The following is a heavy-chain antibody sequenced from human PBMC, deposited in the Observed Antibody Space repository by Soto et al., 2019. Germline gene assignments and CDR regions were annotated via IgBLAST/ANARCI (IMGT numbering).Heavy chain of an antibody. V-gene: IGHV1-18*01. CDR3: ARDFEYCSGGSCYPEVAFDI. Sequence: ASVKVSCKASGGTFSSYGISWVRQAPGQGLEWMGWISAYNGNTNYAQKLQGRVTMTTDTSTSTAYMELRSLRSDDTAVYYCARDFEYCSGGSCYPEVAFDIWGQGTMVTVSS. J-gene: IGHJ3*02. CDR2: ISAYNGNT. CDR1: GGTFSSYG. D-gene: IGHD2-15*01.